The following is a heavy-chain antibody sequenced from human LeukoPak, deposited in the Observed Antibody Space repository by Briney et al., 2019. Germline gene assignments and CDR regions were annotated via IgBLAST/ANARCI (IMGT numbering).Heavy chain of an antibody. CDR1: GFIFSTYW. V-gene: IGHV3-7*01. J-gene: IGHJ4*02. CDR2: IKHDGSEK. D-gene: IGHD4-11*01. CDR3: ARESYSSFDY. Sequence: GGSLRLSCTASGFIFSTYWTTWVRQAPGKGLEWVANIKHDGSEKYYVDSVKGRFSISRDNAKNSLYLQMNSLRAEDTAVYYCARESYSSFDYWGQGTLVTVSS.